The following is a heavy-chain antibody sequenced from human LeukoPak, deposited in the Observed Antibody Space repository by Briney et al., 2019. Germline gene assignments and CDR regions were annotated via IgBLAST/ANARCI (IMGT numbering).Heavy chain of an antibody. J-gene: IGHJ4*02. Sequence: SETLSLTCTVSSGSITGYYWSWIRQPPRKGLEWIGYVYATGTTNYNPSLKTRATISIDTSKNQLSLTLTSVTAADTAVYYCARVGSGGAWFDFWGQGTLVSVSS. CDR3: ARVGSGGAWFDF. D-gene: IGHD6-19*01. CDR2: VYATGTT. CDR1: SGSITGYY. V-gene: IGHV4-59*01.